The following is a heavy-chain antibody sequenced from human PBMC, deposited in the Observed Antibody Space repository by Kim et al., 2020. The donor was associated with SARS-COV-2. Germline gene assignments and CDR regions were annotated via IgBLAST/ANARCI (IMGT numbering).Heavy chain of an antibody. CDR3: ARVQITIFGVAPGAFDI. V-gene: IGHV4-34*01. J-gene: IGHJ3*02. D-gene: IGHD3-3*01. Sequence: LKSRVTISVDTSKNQFSLKLSSVTAADTAVYYCARVQITIFGVAPGAFDIWGQGTMVTVSS.